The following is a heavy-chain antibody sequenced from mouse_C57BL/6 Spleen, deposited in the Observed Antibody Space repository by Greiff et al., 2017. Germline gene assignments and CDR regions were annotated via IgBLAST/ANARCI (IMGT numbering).Heavy chain of an antibody. V-gene: IGHV5-17*01. CDR2: ISSGSSTI. D-gene: IGHD2-4*01. Sequence: EVKVVESGGGLVKPGGSLKLSCAASGFTFSDYGMHWVRQAPEKGLEWVAYISSGSSTIYYADTVKGRFTISRDNAKNTLFLQMTSLRSEDTAMYYCARGRLRDAMDYWGQGTSVTVSS. J-gene: IGHJ4*01. CDR1: GFTFSDYG. CDR3: ARGRLRDAMDY.